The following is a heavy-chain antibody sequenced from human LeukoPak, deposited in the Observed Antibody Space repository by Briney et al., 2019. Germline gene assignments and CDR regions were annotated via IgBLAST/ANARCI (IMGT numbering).Heavy chain of an antibody. Sequence: PSETLSLTCTVSGGSISSYYWSWIRQPAGKGLEWIGRIYTSGSTSYNPSLKSRVTMSVDTSKNQFSLKLSSVTAADTAVYYCAREIVGATGEDNHFDYWGQGTLVTVSS. D-gene: IGHD1-26*01. CDR2: IYTSGST. CDR1: GGSISSYY. J-gene: IGHJ4*02. CDR3: AREIVGATGEDNHFDY. V-gene: IGHV4-4*07.